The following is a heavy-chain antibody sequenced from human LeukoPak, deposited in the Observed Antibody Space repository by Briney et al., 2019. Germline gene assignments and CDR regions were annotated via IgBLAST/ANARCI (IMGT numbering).Heavy chain of an antibody. CDR3: ARGKYSSSWYGIFSRWFDP. CDR1: GGSFSGYY. J-gene: IGHJ5*02. Sequence: SETLSPTCAVYGGSFSGYYWSWIRQPPGKGLEWIGEINHSGSTNYNPSLKSRVTISVDTSKNQFSLKLSSVTAADTAVYYCARGKYSSSWYGIFSRWFDPWGQGTLVTVSS. V-gene: IGHV4-34*01. CDR2: INHSGST. D-gene: IGHD6-13*01.